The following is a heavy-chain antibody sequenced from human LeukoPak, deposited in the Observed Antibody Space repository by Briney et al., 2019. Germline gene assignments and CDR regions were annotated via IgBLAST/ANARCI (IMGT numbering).Heavy chain of an antibody. Sequence: GGSLRLSCVASGFTFDTYTMNWVRQAPGKGLEWVSSISSKSGYIHYADSVKGRFIISRGNAKNSLSLQMNSLRAEDTAVYYCARVRTAYYPDYWGQGTLVTVSS. J-gene: IGHJ4*02. CDR3: ARVRTAYYPDY. D-gene: IGHD3/OR15-3a*01. CDR2: ISSKSGYI. V-gene: IGHV3-21*01. CDR1: GFTFDTYT.